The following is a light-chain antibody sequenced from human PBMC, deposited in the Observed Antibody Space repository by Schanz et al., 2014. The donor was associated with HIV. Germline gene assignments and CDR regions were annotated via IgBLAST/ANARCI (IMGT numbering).Light chain of an antibody. CDR3: SSYGGNNNLV. Sequence: QSALTQPASVSGSPGQSITLSCTGSSSDIGAYNYVSWYQQHPDRAPKLLIFDVTNRPSGISPRFSGSKSGNTASLTISGLQAEDEADYYCSSYGGNNNLVFGGGTKLTVL. CDR2: DVT. CDR1: SSDIGAYNY. J-gene: IGLJ2*01. V-gene: IGLV2-14*03.